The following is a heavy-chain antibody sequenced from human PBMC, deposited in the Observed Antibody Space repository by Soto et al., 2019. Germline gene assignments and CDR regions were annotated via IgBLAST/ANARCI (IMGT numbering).Heavy chain of an antibody. J-gene: IGHJ6*02. CDR2: IHPSGST. D-gene: IGHD1-1*01. V-gene: IGHV4-34*01. Sequence: SETLSLTCAVSGGSLSDYYWPWIRQSPGKGLEWIGEIHPSGSTNYNPSLRSRVTISVDTSKNQFSLKLTSLTAADTAVYYCARGRDEYKLGNVWGHGTTVTVSS. CDR1: GGSLSDYY. CDR3: ARGRDEYKLGNV.